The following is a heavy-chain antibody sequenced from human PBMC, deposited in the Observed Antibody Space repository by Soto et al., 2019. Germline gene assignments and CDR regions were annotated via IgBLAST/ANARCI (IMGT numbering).Heavy chain of an antibody. V-gene: IGHV1-18*01. D-gene: IGHD5-12*01. J-gene: IGHJ4*02. CDR3: ARRGVATRGHSGYAESRNDY. Sequence: QVQLVQSGAEVKNPGASVKVSCKASGYIFTNYDLTWVRQDPGQGLEWIGWINTYNGNTNYAQRFQGRVTLTTDTSTSTAYMELRSLRFDDTAVYYCARRGVATRGHSGYAESRNDYWGQGTLVTVSS. CDR2: INTYNGNT. CDR1: GYIFTNYD.